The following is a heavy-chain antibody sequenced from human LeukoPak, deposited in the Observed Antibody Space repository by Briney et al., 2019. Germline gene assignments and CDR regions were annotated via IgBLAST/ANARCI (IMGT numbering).Heavy chain of an antibody. D-gene: IGHD3-22*01. CDR1: GGSISSGSYY. Sequence: SETLSLTCTVSGGSISSGSYYWSWIRQPAGKGLEWIGRICTSGSTNYNPSLKSRVTISVDTSKNQFSLKLSSVTAADTAVYYCARQWLGDAFDIWGQGTMVTVSS. CDR2: ICTSGST. CDR3: ARQWLGDAFDI. V-gene: IGHV4-61*02. J-gene: IGHJ3*02.